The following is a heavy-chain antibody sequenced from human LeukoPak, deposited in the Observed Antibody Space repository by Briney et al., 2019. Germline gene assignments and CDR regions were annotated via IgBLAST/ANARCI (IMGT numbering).Heavy chain of an antibody. CDR1: GYTFTSYY. V-gene: IGHV1-46*01. CDR2: INPSGGST. J-gene: IGHJ4*02. D-gene: IGHD2-21*02. CDR3: ARDHAEVTAIPDY. Sequence: GASVKVSCKASGYTFTSYYMHWVRQAPGQGLEWMGIINPSGGSTSYARKFQGRVTMTRDMSTSTVYMELSSLRSEDTAVYYCARDHAEVTAIPDYWGQGTLVTVSS.